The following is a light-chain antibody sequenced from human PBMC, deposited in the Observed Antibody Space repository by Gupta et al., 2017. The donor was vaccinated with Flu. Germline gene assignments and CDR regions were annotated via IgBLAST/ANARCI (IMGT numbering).Light chain of an antibody. CDR3: QGNSRSRT. Sequence: PGTLSLSPGERATLSCRASQSVSSCFVGWHQKHPGQARRLLIDGATSRAGSIAGLFGGGGAGTDFTLTISRGEHEDFAVYYWQGNSRSRTFGQGTKVEIK. CDR1: QSVSSCF. V-gene: IGKV3-20*01. J-gene: IGKJ1*01. CDR2: GAT.